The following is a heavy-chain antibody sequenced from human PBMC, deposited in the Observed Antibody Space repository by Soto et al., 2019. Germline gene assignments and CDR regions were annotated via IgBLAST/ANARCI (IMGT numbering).Heavy chain of an antibody. CDR1: GYTFTSYD. J-gene: IGHJ6*01. CDR2: MSPNSGNT. V-gene: IGHV1-8*01. D-gene: IGHD2-8*01. CDR3: ARDPYHVLMENAPNLYGMEV. Sequence: ASVKVSCKASGYTFTSYDINWVRQATGQGLEYLGWMSPNSGNTGYVQKLQGRVTMTTDTSISTAYMELRSLRSDDSAVYYCARDPYHVLMENAPNLYGMEVWGQGTTGTDAS.